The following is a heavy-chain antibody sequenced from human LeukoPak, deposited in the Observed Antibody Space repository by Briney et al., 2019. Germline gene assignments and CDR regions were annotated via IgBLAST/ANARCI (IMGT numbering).Heavy chain of an antibody. J-gene: IGHJ4*02. V-gene: IGHV3-43*01. D-gene: IGHD1-26*01. Sequence: GGSLRLSCATSGFTFDDYTMHWVRQAPGKGLEWVSLISWDGGSTYYADSVKGRFTISRDNSKNSLYLQMNSLRTEDTALYYCAKDILDVGSGLYDWGQGTLVTVSS. CDR1: GFTFDDYT. CDR2: ISWDGGST. CDR3: AKDILDVGSGLYD.